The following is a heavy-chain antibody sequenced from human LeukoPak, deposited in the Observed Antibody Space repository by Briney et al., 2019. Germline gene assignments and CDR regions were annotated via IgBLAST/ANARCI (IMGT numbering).Heavy chain of an antibody. CDR1: GYTFTSYG. CDR2: IIPIFGTA. Sequence: SVKVSCKASGYTFTSYGVSWVRQAPGQGLEWMGGIIPIFGTANYAQKFQGRVTITADESTSTAYMELSSLRSEDTAVYYCARGAQLRYFDWLLSPWGQGTLVTVSS. D-gene: IGHD3-9*01. CDR3: ARGAQLRYFDWLLSP. V-gene: IGHV1-69*13. J-gene: IGHJ5*02.